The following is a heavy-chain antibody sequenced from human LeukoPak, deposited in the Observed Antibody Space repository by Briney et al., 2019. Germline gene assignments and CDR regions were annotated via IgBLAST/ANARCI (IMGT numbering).Heavy chain of an antibody. CDR3: ARVFNNRYNWNYGY. V-gene: IGHV1-46*01. CDR1: GYTFTMYY. CDR2: INPSDGAT. J-gene: IGHJ4*02. D-gene: IGHD1-7*01. Sequence: ASVKVSCKASGYTFTMYYIHWVRQAPGQGLEWMGMINPSDGATTYAQRFQGRVTMTRDMSTTTVYMDLRSLRSEDTAVYYCARVFNNRYNWNYGYWGQGTLVTVSS.